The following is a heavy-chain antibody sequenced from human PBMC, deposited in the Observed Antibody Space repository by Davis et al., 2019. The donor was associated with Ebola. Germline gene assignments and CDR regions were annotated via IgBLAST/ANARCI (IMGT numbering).Heavy chain of an antibody. CDR3: ARVLGGYGYPYYYYYYGMDV. CDR1: GYTFTSYY. CDR2: MNPNSGNT. V-gene: IGHV1-8*02. Sequence: ASVKVSCKASGYTFTSYYMHWVRQATGQGLEWMGWMNPNSGNTGYAQKFQGRVTMTRNTSISTAYMELSSLRSEDTAVYYCARVLGGYGYPYYYYYYGMDVWGQGTTVTVSS. J-gene: IGHJ6*02. D-gene: IGHD5-18*01.